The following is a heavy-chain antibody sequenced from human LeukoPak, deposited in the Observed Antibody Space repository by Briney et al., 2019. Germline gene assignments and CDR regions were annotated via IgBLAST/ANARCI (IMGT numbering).Heavy chain of an antibody. D-gene: IGHD3-9*01. CDR2: ISAYDGDT. J-gene: IGHJ6*02. CDR1: GYNFPMYG. Sequence: ASVKVSCKASGYNFPMYGISWVRQAPGHGLEWMGWISAYDGDTEYAQNLQDRVTLTRDTSPTTGYMALRSLRSDDTAVYYWARIGGILTGYPPHYHYGMDAWGQGTTGTASS. CDR3: ARIGGILTGYPPHYHYGMDA. V-gene: IGHV1-18*01.